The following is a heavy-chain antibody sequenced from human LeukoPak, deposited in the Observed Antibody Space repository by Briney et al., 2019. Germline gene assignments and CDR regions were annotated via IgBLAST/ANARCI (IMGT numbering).Heavy chain of an antibody. Sequence: SQTLSLTCAVSGGSISSGGYSWSWIRQHPGKGLEWIGYIYYSGSTYYNPSLKSRVTISVDTSKNQFSLKLSSVTAADTAVYYCARVGGSYYYESWGQGTMVTVSS. CDR2: IYYSGST. CDR1: GGSISSGGYS. V-gene: IGHV4-31*11. CDR3: ARVGGSYYYES. D-gene: IGHD3-22*01. J-gene: IGHJ3*01.